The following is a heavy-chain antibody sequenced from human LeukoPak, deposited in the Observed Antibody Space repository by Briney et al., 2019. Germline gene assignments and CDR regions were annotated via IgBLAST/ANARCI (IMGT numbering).Heavy chain of an antibody. CDR1: GFTFSSYS. J-gene: IGHJ3*02. D-gene: IGHD4-17*01. CDR2: ISSSSSYI. Sequence: TGGSLGLSCAASGFTFSSYSMNWVRQAPGKGLEWVSSISSSSSYIYYADSVKGRFTISRDNAKNSLYLQMNSLRAEDTAVYYCARVTVPPNAFDIWGQGTMVTVSS. CDR3: ARVTVPPNAFDI. V-gene: IGHV3-21*01.